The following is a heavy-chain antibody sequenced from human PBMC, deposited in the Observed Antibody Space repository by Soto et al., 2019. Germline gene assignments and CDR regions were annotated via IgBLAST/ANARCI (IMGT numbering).Heavy chain of an antibody. CDR2: VSFDGGNE. V-gene: IGHV3-30*18. CDR3: AKDSSVIAGGSGGWFDP. Sequence: PGGSLRLSCAASGFSFNTYGLHWVRQAPGKGLEWVAAVSFDGGNEYYADSVKGRFTVSRDNSKNTLFLQMNDLRAEDTAVYFCAKDSSVIAGGSGGWFDPWGQGTRVTVSS. J-gene: IGHJ5*02. D-gene: IGHD6-13*01. CDR1: GFSFNTYG.